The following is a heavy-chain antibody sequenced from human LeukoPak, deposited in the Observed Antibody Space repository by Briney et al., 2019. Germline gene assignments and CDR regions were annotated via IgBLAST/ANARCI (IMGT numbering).Heavy chain of an antibody. J-gene: IGHJ4*02. Sequence: EASVTVSCKASGGTFSSYAISWARQAPGQGLEWMGGIIPIFGTANYAQKFQGRVTITADESTSTAYMELSSLRSEDTAVYYCARDHDVYYDSSGGKFDYWGQGTLVTVSS. D-gene: IGHD3-22*01. CDR1: GGTFSSYA. V-gene: IGHV1-69*13. CDR3: ARDHDVYYDSSGGKFDY. CDR2: IIPIFGTA.